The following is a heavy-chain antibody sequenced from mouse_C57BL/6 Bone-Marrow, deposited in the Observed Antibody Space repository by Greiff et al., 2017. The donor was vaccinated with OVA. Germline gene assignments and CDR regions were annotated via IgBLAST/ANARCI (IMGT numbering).Heavy chain of an antibody. D-gene: IGHD1-1*01. CDR2: IYPRSGNT. CDR3: ARGYGLFDY. V-gene: IGHV1-81*01. J-gene: IGHJ2*01. Sequence: VMLVESGAELARPGASVKLSCKASGYTFTSYGISWVKQRTGQGLEWIGEIYPRSGNTYYNEKFKGKATLTADKSSSTAYMELRSLTSEDSAVYFCARGYGLFDYWGQGTTLTVSS. CDR1: GYTFTSYG.